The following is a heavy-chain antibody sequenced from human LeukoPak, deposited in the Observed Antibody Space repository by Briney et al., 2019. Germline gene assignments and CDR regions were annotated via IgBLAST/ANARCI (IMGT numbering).Heavy chain of an antibody. CDR2: ISGSGNSP. V-gene: IGHV3-23*01. J-gene: IGHJ4*02. Sequence: HPGGSLRLSCASSGFSFSNYAMGWVRQAPGKGLEWVSAISGSGNSPYYADSVEGRFTISRDNSKNTLYLQMNSLRADDTAVYYCAKDGGLLPDFLGDWGPGTLVTVSS. CDR1: GFSFSNYA. CDR3: AKDGGLLPDFLGD. D-gene: IGHD3-22*01.